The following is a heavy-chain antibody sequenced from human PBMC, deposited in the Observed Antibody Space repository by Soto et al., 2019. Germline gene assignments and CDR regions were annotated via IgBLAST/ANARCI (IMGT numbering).Heavy chain of an antibody. CDR1: GGSISSYY. J-gene: IGHJ4*02. CDR3: AREGGYSYGYYDY. V-gene: IGHV4-59*01. D-gene: IGHD5-18*01. Sequence: SETLSLTCTVSGGSISSYYWSWIRQPPGKGLEWIGYIYYSGSTNYNPSLKSRVTISVDTSKNQFSLKLSSVTAADTAVYYCAREGGYSYGYYDYWGQGTLVTVSS. CDR2: IYYSGST.